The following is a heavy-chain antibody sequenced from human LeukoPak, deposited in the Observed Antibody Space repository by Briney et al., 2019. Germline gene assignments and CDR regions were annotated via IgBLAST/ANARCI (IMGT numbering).Heavy chain of an antibody. CDR2: INSDGSST. CDR1: GYTFSSYW. CDR3: AREILWFGELSYDY. D-gene: IGHD3-10*01. V-gene: IGHV3-74*01. J-gene: IGHJ4*02. Sequence: PGGSLRLSCAASGYTFSSYWMHWVRQAPGKGLVWVSRINSDGSSTSYADSVKGRFTISRDNAKNSLYLQMNSLRAEDSAVYYCAREILWFGELSYDYWGQGTLVTVSS.